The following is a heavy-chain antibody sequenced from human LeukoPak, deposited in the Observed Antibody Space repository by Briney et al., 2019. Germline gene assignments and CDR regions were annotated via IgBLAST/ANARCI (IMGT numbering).Heavy chain of an antibody. Sequence: ASVKVSCKASGYTFTGYYMHWVRQAPGQGLEWMGWINPNSGGTNYAQKFQGRVTMTRDTSIGTAYMELNRLRSDDTAVYYCARGSYDSSDFEYFHHWGQGTLVTVSS. CDR3: ARGSYDSSDFEYFHH. J-gene: IGHJ1*01. CDR2: INPNSGGT. V-gene: IGHV1-2*02. D-gene: IGHD3-22*01. CDR1: GYTFTGYY.